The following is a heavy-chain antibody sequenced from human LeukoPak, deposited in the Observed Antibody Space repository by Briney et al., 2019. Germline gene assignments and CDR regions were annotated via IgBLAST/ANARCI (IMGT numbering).Heavy chain of an antibody. Sequence: PGGSLRLSRAATGFTFDDYGMNWVRHAPGKGLEWVSGISWNAANRGYADSVKGRFTISRDSAKNSLYLQMNSLRAEDTALYYCARDKWGPDYWGQGTLVTVSS. CDR2: ISWNAANR. CDR1: GFTFDDYG. D-gene: IGHD7-27*01. V-gene: IGHV3-20*04. CDR3: ARDKWGPDY. J-gene: IGHJ4*02.